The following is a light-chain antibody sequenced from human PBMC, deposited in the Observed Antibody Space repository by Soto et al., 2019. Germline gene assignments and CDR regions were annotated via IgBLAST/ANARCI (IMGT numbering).Light chain of an antibody. CDR1: SSDVGGYNY. CDR2: EVS. Sequence: QSALTQPASVSGSPGQSNTISCTGTSSDVGGYNYVSWYQQHPGKAPKLMIYEVSNRPSGVSNRFSGSKSGNTASLTISGLQAEDEADYYCSSYTSSSTFFGTGTKLTVL. V-gene: IGLV2-14*01. CDR3: SSYTSSSTF. J-gene: IGLJ1*01.